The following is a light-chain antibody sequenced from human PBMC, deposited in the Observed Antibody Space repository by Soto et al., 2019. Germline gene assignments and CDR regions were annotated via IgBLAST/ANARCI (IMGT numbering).Light chain of an antibody. V-gene: IGKV3D-20*02. J-gene: IGKJ1*01. CDR1: QSVTSSY. Sequence: EIVLTQSPGTLSLSPGERGTLSCRASQSVTSSYLAWYQQKPGQAPRLLIHTASSRATGIPDRFSGSGSGTDFTLTISSLEPEDFAVYYCQQRSNWRPTWAFGQGTKVDIK. CDR3: QQRSNWRPTWA. CDR2: TAS.